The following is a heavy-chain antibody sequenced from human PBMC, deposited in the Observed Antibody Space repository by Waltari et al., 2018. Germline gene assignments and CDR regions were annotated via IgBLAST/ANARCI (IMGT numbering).Heavy chain of an antibody. V-gene: IGHV3-7*01. CDR2: RRPDGSQK. J-gene: IGHJ4*02. Sequence: EVRVVESGGGLVQPGGSLRLSCAASGFTLSSHWMSWFRQAPGKGREWVANRRPDGSQKYYVDSVKGRFTISRDNAKNSLYLQMNSLRVEDTAVYYCARDVDYWGQGTLVTVSS. CDR3: ARDVDY. CDR1: GFTLSSHW.